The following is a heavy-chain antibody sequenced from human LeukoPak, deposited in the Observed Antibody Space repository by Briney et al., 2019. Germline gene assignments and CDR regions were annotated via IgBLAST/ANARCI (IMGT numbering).Heavy chain of an antibody. CDR1: GYTFTGYY. V-gene: IGHV1-2*02. CDR2: INPNSGGT. CDR3: ARDHPPNYDSSGYYPAIFDY. D-gene: IGHD3-22*01. J-gene: IGHJ4*02. Sequence: ASVKVSCKASGYTFTGYYMNWLRQAPGQGPEWMGWINPNSGGTNYAQKFQGRVTMTRDTSISTAYMELSRLRSDDTAVYYCARDHPPNYDSSGYYPAIFDYWGQGTLVTVSS.